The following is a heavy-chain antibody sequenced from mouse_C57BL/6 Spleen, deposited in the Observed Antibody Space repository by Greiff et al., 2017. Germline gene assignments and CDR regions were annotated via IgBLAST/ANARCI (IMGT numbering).Heavy chain of an antibody. V-gene: IGHV1-54*01. J-gene: IGHJ3*01. CDR3: ARPGDYDVSFAY. D-gene: IGHD2-4*01. Sequence: QVQLQQSGAELVRPGTSVKVSCKASGYAFTNYLIEWVKQRPGQGLEWIGVINPGSGGTNYNEKFKGKATLTADKSSSTAYMQLSSLTSEDSAVYVWARPGDYDVSFAYWGQGTLVTVSA. CDR1: GYAFTNYL. CDR2: INPGSGGT.